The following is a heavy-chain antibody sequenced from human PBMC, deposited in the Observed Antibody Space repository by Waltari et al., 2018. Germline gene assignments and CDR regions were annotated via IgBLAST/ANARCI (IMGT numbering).Heavy chain of an antibody. CDR3: ARLPGDYVGY. J-gene: IGHJ4*02. V-gene: IGHV3-23*04. D-gene: IGHD4-17*01. CDR1: GFIFSSYA. Sequence: EVQLVESGGGLVQPGGSLRLSCAASGFIFSSYAMSWVRQVAGKGLEWVSAISGPGDSTYSADSVKGRFTISRDNSKNTVYLQVNSLRAEDTAVYYCARLPGDYVGYWGQGTLVTVSS. CDR2: ISGPGDST.